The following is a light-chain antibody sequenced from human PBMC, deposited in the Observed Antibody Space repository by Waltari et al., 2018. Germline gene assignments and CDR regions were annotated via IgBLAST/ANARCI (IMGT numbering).Light chain of an antibody. J-gene: IGKJ2*01. CDR1: ESISIW. CDR2: RAS. V-gene: IGKV1-5*03. CDR3: QQYDSESYT. Sequence: DIQMTQSPSTLSASVGDKVTITCRAKESISIWLAWYQHKPGTAPKLLIYRASTLESGVPSRFSGAGSGTEFTLTISSLQPDDFATYYCQQYDSESYTFGQGTKLEIK.